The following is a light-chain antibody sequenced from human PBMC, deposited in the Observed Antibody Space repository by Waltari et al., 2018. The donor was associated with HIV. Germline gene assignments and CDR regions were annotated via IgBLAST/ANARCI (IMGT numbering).Light chain of an antibody. CDR1: TGAVTSGPH. Sequence: QAVVTQEPSLTVSQGGTVTLTCGSSTGAVTSGPHAYWFQQKTGQAPKTLIYDTNNKHSWTPSRFAGSLLGGKAALTLSGAQPEDEAKYYCLLSYAGARPVVFGGGTQLTVL. J-gene: IGLJ2*01. CDR2: DTN. CDR3: LLSYAGARPVV. V-gene: IGLV7-46*01.